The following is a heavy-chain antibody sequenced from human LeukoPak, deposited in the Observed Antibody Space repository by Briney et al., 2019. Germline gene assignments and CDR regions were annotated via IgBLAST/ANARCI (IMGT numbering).Heavy chain of an antibody. CDR3: ASNGRDAFDI. J-gene: IGHJ3*02. V-gene: IGHV4-34*01. Sequence: ETLSLTCAVYGGSFSGYYWSWIRQPPGKGLEWIGEINHSGSTNYNPSLKSRVTISVDTSKNQFSLKLSSVTAADTAVYYCASNGRDAFDIWGQGTMVTVSS. CDR2: INHSGST. D-gene: IGHD4-17*01. CDR1: GGSFSGYY.